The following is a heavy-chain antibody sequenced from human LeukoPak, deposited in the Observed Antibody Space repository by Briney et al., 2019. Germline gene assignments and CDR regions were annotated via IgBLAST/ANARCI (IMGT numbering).Heavy chain of an antibody. CDR1: GXXFXNYL. CDR3: AREVATGTGAYNY. CDR2: VEKDGSGK. J-gene: IGHJ4*02. D-gene: IGHD6-13*01. V-gene: IGHV3-7*01. Sequence: GGSLRLSCAAXGXXFXNYLMAWVRQAPGXGLEWGANVEKDGSGKNYVDSVKGRFIISRDNAKNSLYLQMNSLRVEDTAVYFCAREVATGTGAYNYWGQGTLVTVSS.